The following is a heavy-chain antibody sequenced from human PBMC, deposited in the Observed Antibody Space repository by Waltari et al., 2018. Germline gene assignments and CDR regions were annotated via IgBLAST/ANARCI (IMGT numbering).Heavy chain of an antibody. J-gene: IGHJ3*02. CDR2: IYSGGST. CDR3: ARVPPSMVRGVNDAFDI. Sequence: EVQLVESGGGLIQPGGSLRLSCAASGFTVSSNYMSWVRQPPGKGLEWVSVIYSGGSTYYADSVKGRFTISRDNSKNTLYLQMNSLRAEDTAVYYCARVPPSMVRGVNDAFDIWGQGTMVTVSS. CDR1: GFTVSSNY. V-gene: IGHV3-53*01. D-gene: IGHD3-10*01.